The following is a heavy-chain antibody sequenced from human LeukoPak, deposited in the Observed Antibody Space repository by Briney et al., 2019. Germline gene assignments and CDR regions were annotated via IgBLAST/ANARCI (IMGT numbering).Heavy chain of an antibody. Sequence: ASVKVSCKASGYTFTGYDINWVRQAPGQGLEWMGWLNPNNDNTGYAQKFQGRVTMTRDTSTSTAYMELSRLRSDDTAVYYCARDRMAVAGTGLFAAFDIWGQGTMVTVSS. CDR1: GYTFTGYD. CDR3: ARDRMAVAGTGLFAAFDI. CDR2: LNPNNDNT. V-gene: IGHV1-2*02. D-gene: IGHD6-19*01. J-gene: IGHJ3*02.